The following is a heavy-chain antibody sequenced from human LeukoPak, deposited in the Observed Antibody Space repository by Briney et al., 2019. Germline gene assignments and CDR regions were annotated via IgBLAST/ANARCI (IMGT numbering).Heavy chain of an antibody. CDR2: ISGSGDRT. D-gene: IGHD3-22*01. J-gene: IGHJ4*02. CDR1: GFTFRSYG. Sequence: QAGGSLRLSCAASGFTFRSYGMSWVRQAPGKGLEWVSAISGSGDRTYYADSVKGRFSISRDNSKNTLYLQMNSLRAEDTAVYYCAKEPTPLHGDSSGYFEDYWSQGTLVTVSS. V-gene: IGHV3-23*01. CDR3: AKEPTPLHGDSSGYFEDY.